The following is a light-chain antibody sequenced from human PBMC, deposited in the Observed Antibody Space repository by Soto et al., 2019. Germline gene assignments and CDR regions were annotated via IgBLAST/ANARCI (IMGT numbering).Light chain of an antibody. CDR3: QQINSYPPF. V-gene: IGKV1-9*01. CDR1: QGISSY. CDR2: AAS. J-gene: IGKJ3*01. Sequence: DIQLTQSPSFLSASVGDRVTITCRASQGISSYLAWYQQKPGKAPKLLIYAASTLQSGVPSRFSGSGSGTEFTLTISRLQPEDFATYYCQQINSYPPFFGPGTKVDIK.